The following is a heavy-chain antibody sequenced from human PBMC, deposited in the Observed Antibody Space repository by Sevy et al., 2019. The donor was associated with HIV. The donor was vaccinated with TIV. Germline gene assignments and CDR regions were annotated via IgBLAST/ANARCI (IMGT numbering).Heavy chain of an antibody. CDR3: ARNDLRFDY. D-gene: IGHD3-3*01. J-gene: IGHJ4*02. V-gene: IGHV3-7*01. Sequence: GGSLRLSCAASGFTFRIYWMSWVRQVPGKGLEWVANIKQDGSEKYYVDSVKGRFTISRDNAKNSLYLQMNSLRAEDTAVYYCARNDLRFDYWGQGTLVTVSS. CDR1: GFTFRIYW. CDR2: IKQDGSEK.